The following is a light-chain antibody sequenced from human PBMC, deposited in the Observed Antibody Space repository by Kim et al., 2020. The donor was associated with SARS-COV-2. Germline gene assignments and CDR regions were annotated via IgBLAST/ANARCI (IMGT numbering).Light chain of an antibody. CDR3: QQYNNWPPVA. CDR1: QRISGN. V-gene: IGKV3-15*01. Sequence: PGETAPLSCKASQRISGNLAWYQQRPGQTPRLLIYGATSRATGVPVRFSGSQSGTEFNLTISSLQSEDFAVYYCQQYNNWPPVAFGQGTRLEI. J-gene: IGKJ2*01. CDR2: GAT.